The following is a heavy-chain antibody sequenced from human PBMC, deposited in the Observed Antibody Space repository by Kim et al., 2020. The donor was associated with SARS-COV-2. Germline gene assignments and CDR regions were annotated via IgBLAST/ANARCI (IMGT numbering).Heavy chain of an antibody. D-gene: IGHD3-10*01. Sequence: THYAQNFQGRVTLTTYTSTNTAYMELRSLNSDDTAVYYCARDRGINLFDCWGQGTLVTVSS. V-gene: IGHV1-18*01. CDR3: ARDRGINLFDC. J-gene: IGHJ4*02. CDR2: T.